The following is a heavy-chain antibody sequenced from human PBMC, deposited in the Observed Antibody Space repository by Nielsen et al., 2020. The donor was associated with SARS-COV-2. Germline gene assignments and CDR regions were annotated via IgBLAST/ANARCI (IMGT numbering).Heavy chain of an antibody. D-gene: IGHD6-13*01. CDR3: ARLVTAAGLDY. J-gene: IGHJ4*02. CDR1: GFTFSSYS. Sequence: GESLKIYCAASGFTFSSYSMNWVRQAPGKGLEWVSSISSSSSYIYYADSVKGRFTISRDNAKNSLYLQMNSLRAEDTAVYYCARLVTAAGLDYWGQGTLVTVSS. V-gene: IGHV3-21*01. CDR2: ISSSSSYI.